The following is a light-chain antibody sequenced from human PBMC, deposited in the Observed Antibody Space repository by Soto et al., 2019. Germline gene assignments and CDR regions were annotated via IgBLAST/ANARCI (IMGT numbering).Light chain of an antibody. CDR3: QQYNNWPPWT. CDR2: GAS. V-gene: IGKV3-15*01. Sequence: EIVMTQSPATLSVSPGERATLSCRASQNVSSNLAWYQQKPGQAPRLLIYGASTRATGIPARFSGSGSGTVFTLTISSLQSEDFAVYYCQQYNNWPPWTFGQGTKVEIK. CDR1: QNVSSN. J-gene: IGKJ1*01.